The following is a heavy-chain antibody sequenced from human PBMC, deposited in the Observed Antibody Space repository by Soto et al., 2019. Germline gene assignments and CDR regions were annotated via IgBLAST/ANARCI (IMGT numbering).Heavy chain of an antibody. CDR2: MNPNSGNT. V-gene: IGHV1-8*01. CDR1: GYTFTSYD. Sequence: QVQLVQSGAEVKKPGASVKVSCKASGYTFTSYDINWVRQATGQGLEWLGWMNPNSGNTGYAQKFQGRVTMTRNTSISTAYMELSSLRSEDTAVYYCARERSAAGTGWFDPWGQGTLVTVSS. CDR3: ARERSAAGTGWFDP. J-gene: IGHJ5*02. D-gene: IGHD6-13*01.